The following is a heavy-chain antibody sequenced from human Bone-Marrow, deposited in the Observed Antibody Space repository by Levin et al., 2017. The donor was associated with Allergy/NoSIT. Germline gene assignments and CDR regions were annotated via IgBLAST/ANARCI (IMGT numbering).Heavy chain of an antibody. CDR2: IYWNDDK. Sequence: SGPTLVKPTQTLTLTCTFSGFSLRTSGVAVGWIRQPPGKALEWLALIYWNDDKRYSPSLKTRLSITKATPKNQVVLTMTNMDPVDTGTYYCAHYVGYRYTSNWFDPWGQGTLVTVSS. CDR3: AHYVGYRYTSNWFDP. CDR1: GFSLRTSGVA. D-gene: IGHD5-18*01. J-gene: IGHJ5*02. V-gene: IGHV2-5*01.